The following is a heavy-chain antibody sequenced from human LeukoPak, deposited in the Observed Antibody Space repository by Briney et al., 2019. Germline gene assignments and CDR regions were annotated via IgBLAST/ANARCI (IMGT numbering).Heavy chain of an antibody. CDR1: GGSISSSSYY. V-gene: IGHV4-39*01. Sequence: PSETLSLTCTVSGGSISSSSYYWGWIRQPPGKGLEWTGSIYYSGSTYYNPSLKSRVTISVDTSKNQFSLKLSSVTAADTAVYYCARQASRAFDIWGQGTMVTVSS. CDR3: ARQASRAFDI. J-gene: IGHJ3*02. CDR2: IYYSGST.